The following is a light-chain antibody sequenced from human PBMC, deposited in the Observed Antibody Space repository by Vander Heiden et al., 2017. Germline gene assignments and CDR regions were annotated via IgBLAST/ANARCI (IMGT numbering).Light chain of an antibody. CDR3: MQALQTPWT. V-gene: IGKV2-28*01. CDR2: LGS. J-gene: IGKJ1*01. Sequence: DIVMTQSPLSLPVPPGERASISCRSSQSLLHSNGYNYLDWYLQKPGQSPQLLIYLGSNRASGVPDRFSGSGSGTDFTLKISRVEADDVGVYYCMQALQTPWTFGQGTKVEIK. CDR1: QSLLHSNGYNY.